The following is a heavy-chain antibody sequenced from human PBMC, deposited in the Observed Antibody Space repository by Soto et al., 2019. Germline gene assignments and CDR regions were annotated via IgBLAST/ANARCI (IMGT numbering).Heavy chain of an antibody. Sequence: ASVKVSCKASGYTFTSYGISWVRQAPGQGLEWMGWISAYNGNTNYAQKLQGRVTMTTDTSTSTAYMELRSLRSDDTAVYYCAKHDYGDYVLDYWGQGTPVTFSS. CDR3: AKHDYGDYVLDY. D-gene: IGHD4-17*01. V-gene: IGHV1-18*01. CDR1: GYTFTSYG. CDR2: ISAYNGNT. J-gene: IGHJ4*02.